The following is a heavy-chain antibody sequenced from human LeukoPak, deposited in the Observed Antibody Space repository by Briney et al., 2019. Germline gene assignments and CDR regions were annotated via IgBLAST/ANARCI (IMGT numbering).Heavy chain of an antibody. CDR3: ASGSYGDYVDPLDY. D-gene: IGHD4-17*01. CDR1: GFTFSSYS. V-gene: IGHV3-21*01. J-gene: IGHJ4*02. CDR2: ISSSSSYI. Sequence: GGSLRLSCAASGFTFSSYSMNWVRQAPGKGLEWVSSISSSSSYIYYADSVKGRFTISRDNAKNSLYLQMNSLRAEDTAVYYCASGSYGDYVDPLDYWGQGTLVTVSS.